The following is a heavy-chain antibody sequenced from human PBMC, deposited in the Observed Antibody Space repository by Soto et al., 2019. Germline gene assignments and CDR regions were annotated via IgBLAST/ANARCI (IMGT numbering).Heavy chain of an antibody. CDR2: IYYSGST. J-gene: IGHJ4*02. Sequence: TLSLTCTVSGGSISSGGYYWSWIRQHPGKGLEWIGYIYYSGSTYYNPSLKSRVTISVDTSKNQFSLKLSSVTAADTAVYYCARDFRRVLDYWGQGTLVTVSS. CDR1: GGSISSGGYY. V-gene: IGHV4-31*03. D-gene: IGHD3-10*01. CDR3: ARDFRRVLDY.